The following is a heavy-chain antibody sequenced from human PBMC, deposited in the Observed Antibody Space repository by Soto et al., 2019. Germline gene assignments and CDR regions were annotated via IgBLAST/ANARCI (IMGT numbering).Heavy chain of an antibody. J-gene: IGHJ6*02. CDR3: AKVDFWSAYSNYGMHV. CDR2: ISGSGGST. V-gene: IGHV3-23*01. CDR1: GFTFSSYA. Sequence: GGSLRLSCAASGFTFSSYAMSWVRQAPGKGLEWVSAISGSGGSTYYADSVKGRFTISRDNSKNTLYLQMNSLRAEDTAVYYCAKVDFWSAYSNYGMHVWGQGTTVTVSS. D-gene: IGHD3-3*01.